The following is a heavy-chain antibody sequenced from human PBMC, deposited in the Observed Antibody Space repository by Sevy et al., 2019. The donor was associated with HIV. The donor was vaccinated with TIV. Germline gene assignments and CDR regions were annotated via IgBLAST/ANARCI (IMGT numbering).Heavy chain of an antibody. CDR2: INGDGCST. CDR1: AFTFRRDW. J-gene: IGHJ3*02. V-gene: IGHV3-74*01. Sequence: GGSLRLSCTASAFTFRRDWIHWVRRAPGKGLVWVSRINGDGCSTTYANSVKGRFTISRDNAKNTVYLQMNSLRADDTAVYYCTRASEGAFDIWGQGTMVTVSS. D-gene: IGHD6-6*01. CDR3: TRASEGAFDI.